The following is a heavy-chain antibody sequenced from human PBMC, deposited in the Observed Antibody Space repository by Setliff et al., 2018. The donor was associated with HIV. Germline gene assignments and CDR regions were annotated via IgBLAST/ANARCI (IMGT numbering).Heavy chain of an antibody. CDR3: ARVGRNFVATMSADYYYYMDV. J-gene: IGHJ6*03. CDR2: INPNSGGT. D-gene: IGHD5-12*01. V-gene: IGHV1-2*02. CDR1: GYTFTGYY. Sequence: VASVKVSCKASGYTFTGYYMHWVRQAPGQGLEWMGWINPNSGGTNYAQKFQGRVTMTRDTPISTAYMELSRLRSDDTAVYYCARVGRNFVATMSADYYYYMDVWGKGTTVTVSS.